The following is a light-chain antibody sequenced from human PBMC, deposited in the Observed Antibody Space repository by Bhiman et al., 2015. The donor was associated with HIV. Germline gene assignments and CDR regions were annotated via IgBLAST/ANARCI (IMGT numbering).Light chain of an antibody. CDR2: YDR. CDR3: QMSDGRSDHPEV. J-gene: IGLJ2*01. CDR1: SLRNYY. V-gene: IGLV3-21*04. Sequence: SYELTQDPTVSVALGQTVRITCQGDSLRNYYANWYLQKPGQAPVLVIYYDRDRPSGIPERFSGSKSGNTATLTISRVEAGDEADYHCQMSDGRSDHPEVFGGGTKLTVL.